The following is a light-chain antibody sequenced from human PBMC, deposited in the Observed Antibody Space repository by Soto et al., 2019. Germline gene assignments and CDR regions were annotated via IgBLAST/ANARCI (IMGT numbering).Light chain of an antibody. J-gene: IGLJ1*01. CDR2: EVS. Sequence: QSALTQPPSASGSPGQSVTISCSGRSSDIGGYTYVSWYQHHPGKAPKLMIYEVSKRPSGVPDRFSGSKSGNTASLTVSGLQAEDEADYYCSSFAESNSYVFGTGTKVTVL. V-gene: IGLV2-8*01. CDR3: SSFAESNSYV. CDR1: SSDIGGYTY.